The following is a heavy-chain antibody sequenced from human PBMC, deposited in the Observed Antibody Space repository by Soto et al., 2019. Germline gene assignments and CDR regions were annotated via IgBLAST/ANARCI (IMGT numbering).Heavy chain of an antibody. CDR2: ISYDGSNK. V-gene: IGHV3-30-3*01. CDR3: ARDGGYCSGGSCLWGYYYYGMDV. D-gene: IGHD2-15*01. CDR1: GFTFSSYA. Sequence: ESGGGVVQPGRSLRLSCAASGFTFSSYAMHWVRQAPGKGLEWVAVISYDGSNKYYADSVKGRFTISRDNSKNTLYLQMNSLRAEDTAVYYCARDGGYCSGGSCLWGYYYYGMDVWGQGTTVTVSS. J-gene: IGHJ6*02.